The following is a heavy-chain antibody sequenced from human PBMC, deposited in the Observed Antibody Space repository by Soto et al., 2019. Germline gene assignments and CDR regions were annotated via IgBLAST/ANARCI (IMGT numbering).Heavy chain of an antibody. J-gene: IGHJ4*02. V-gene: IGHV4-39*01. CDR2: IYYSGST. D-gene: IGHD3-9*01. Sequence: QLQLQESGPGLVKPSETLSLTCTVPGGSISSSSYYWGWIRQPPGKGLEWIGSIYYSGSTYYNPSLKSRVTISVDTSKTQFSLKLSSVTAADTAVYYCARRLALLRYFEWLLGPDDYWGQGTLVTVSS. CDR3: ARRLALLRYFEWLLGPDDY. CDR1: GGSISSSSYY.